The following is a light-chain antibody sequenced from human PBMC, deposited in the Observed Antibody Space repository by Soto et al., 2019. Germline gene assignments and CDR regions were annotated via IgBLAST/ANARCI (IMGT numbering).Light chain of an antibody. CDR1: QSVSSY. Sequence: EIVLTQPPATRALSPGERATLSCRASQSVSSYLAWYQRKPGQAPRLLIYDASNRSTGIPARFSGSGSWTDFTLTTSSAEPADFAVYDSPQRSNCPPYTFRQGNKLELK. J-gene: IGKJ2*01. CDR2: DAS. V-gene: IGKV3-11*01. CDR3: PQRSNCPPYT.